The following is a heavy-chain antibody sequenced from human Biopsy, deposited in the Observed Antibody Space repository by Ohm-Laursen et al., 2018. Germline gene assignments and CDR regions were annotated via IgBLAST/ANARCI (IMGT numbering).Heavy chain of an antibody. CDR1: GDSINSSY. Sequence: GTLSLTCPVSGDSINSSYWSWIRQAPGKGLEWIGFISNSGNTNYNPSLKSRVTISAGTSKNQFSLKLGSVTVADTAVFYCARRGGGGRSFDYWGQGSLVTVSS. V-gene: IGHV4-59*08. CDR2: ISNSGNT. J-gene: IGHJ4*02. D-gene: IGHD2-15*01. CDR3: ARRGGGGRSFDY.